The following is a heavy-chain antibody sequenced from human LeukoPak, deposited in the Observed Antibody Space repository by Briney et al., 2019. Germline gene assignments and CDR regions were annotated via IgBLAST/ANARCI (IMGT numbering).Heavy chain of an antibody. V-gene: IGHV3-33*08. CDR3: ARDRGDYGDLDAFDI. CDR2: IWYDGSNK. D-gene: IGHD4-17*01. CDR1: GFTFSSYA. J-gene: IGHJ3*02. Sequence: GGSLRLSCAASGFTFSSYAMSWVRQAPGKGLEWVAVIWYDGSNKYYADSVKGRFTISRDNSKNTLYLQMNSLRAEDTAVYYCARDRGDYGDLDAFDIWGQGTMVTVSS.